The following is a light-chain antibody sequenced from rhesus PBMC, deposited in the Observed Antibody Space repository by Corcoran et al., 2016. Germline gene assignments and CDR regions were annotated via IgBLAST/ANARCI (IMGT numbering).Light chain of an antibody. CDR2: EAT. CDR3: CSYTISDIFV. CDR1: RSDVGTFNH. Sequence: QSAPTQPPSVSGSPGQSVPISCTGTRSDVGTFNHVSWYQEHPGKAPKLIIFEATKRPSGVSDRFSASKSGNTASLTISGLQAEDEATYHCCSYTISDIFVFGGSTTLTVL. V-gene: IGLV2S7*01. J-gene: IGLJ6*01.